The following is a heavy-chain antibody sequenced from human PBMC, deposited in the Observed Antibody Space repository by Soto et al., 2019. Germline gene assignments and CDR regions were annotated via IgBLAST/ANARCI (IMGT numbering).Heavy chain of an antibody. V-gene: IGHV1-69*12. CDR1: GGTFSTNA. D-gene: IGHD6-19*01. J-gene: IGHJ2*01. CDR2: ITPLFGTA. CDR3: AQTLGLAVAGPGRFDL. Sequence: QVQLVQSGAEVKKPGSEEKVSCKDSGGTFSTNAISWVRQAPGQGLEWMGGITPLFGTANYAQKFQGRVTITAVESTTTAYMELSSLRSEDTAVYYCAQTLGLAVAGPGRFDLWGRGTLITVSS.